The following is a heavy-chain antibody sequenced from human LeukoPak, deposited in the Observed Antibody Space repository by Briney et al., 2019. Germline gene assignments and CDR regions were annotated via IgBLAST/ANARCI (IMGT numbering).Heavy chain of an antibody. J-gene: IGHJ4*02. Sequence: NPSETLSLTCTVSGGSISSYYWSWIRQPPGKGLEWIGYIYYSGSTNYNPSLKSRVTISVDTSKNQFSLKLSSVTAADTAVYYCARHILPARWDYGDYGNDWGQGTLVTVSS. CDR2: IYYSGST. D-gene: IGHD4-17*01. V-gene: IGHV4-59*08. CDR1: GGSISSYY. CDR3: ARHILPARWDYGDYGND.